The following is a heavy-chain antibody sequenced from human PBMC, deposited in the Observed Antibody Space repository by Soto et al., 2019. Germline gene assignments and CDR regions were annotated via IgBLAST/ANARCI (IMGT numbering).Heavy chain of an antibody. J-gene: IGHJ4*02. D-gene: IGHD1-26*01. Sequence: ASVKVSCKASGYTFTSYAMHWVRQAPGQRLEWMGWINAGNGNTKYSQKFQGRVTITRDTSASTAYMELSSLRSEDTAVYYCARSGSGSYYVHYYFDYWGQGTLVTVSS. V-gene: IGHV1-3*01. CDR3: ARSGSGSYYVHYYFDY. CDR2: INAGNGNT. CDR1: GYTFTSYA.